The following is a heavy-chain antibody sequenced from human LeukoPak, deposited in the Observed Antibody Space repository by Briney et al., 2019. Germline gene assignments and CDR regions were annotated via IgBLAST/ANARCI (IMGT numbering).Heavy chain of an antibody. V-gene: IGHV1-18*01. CDR3: ARANYYGSGSYGPNYFDY. CDR1: GYTFTSYG. J-gene: IGHJ4*02. CDR2: ISAYNGNT. D-gene: IGHD3-10*01. Sequence: ASVKVSCKASGYTFTSYGISWVRQAPGQGLEWMGWISAYNGNTNYAQKLQGRVTMTTDTSTSTAYMELRSLRSDDTAVYYCARANYYGSGSYGPNYFDYWGQGTLVTVSS.